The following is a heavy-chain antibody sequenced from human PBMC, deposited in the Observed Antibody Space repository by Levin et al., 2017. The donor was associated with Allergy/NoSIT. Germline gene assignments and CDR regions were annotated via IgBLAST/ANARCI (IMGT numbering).Heavy chain of an antibody. Sequence: PEESLKISCKASGYTFSNYDINWVRQAPGQGLEWMGWMNPNSGNTGYSQKFQGRVSMTRNTSISTAYMELSSLRSEDTAMFYCARGGKGREYCSNSNCFNWFDPWGQGTLVTVSS. D-gene: IGHD2-15*01. J-gene: IGHJ5*02. CDR3: ARGGKGREYCSNSNCFNWFDP. CDR1: GYTFSNYD. CDR2: MNPNSGNT. V-gene: IGHV1-8*01.